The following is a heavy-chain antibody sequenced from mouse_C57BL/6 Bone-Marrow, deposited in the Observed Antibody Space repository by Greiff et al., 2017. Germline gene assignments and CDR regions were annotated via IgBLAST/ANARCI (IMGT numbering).Heavy chain of an antibody. CDR2: IYYSGTI. CDR1: GISITTGNYR. Sequence: EVQLQQSGPGLVKPSQTVFLTCTVTGISITTGNYRWSWIRQFPGNKLEWIGYIYYSGTITYNPSLTSRTTITRDTPKNQFFLEMNSLTAEDTATYYCARDGSPYYYDYGYLDYWGQGTTLTVSS. D-gene: IGHD2-4*01. CDR3: ARDGSPYYYDYGYLDY. J-gene: IGHJ2*01. V-gene: IGHV3-5*01.